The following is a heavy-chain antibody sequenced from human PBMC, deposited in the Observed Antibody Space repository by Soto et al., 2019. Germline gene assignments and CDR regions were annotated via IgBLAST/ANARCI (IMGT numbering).Heavy chain of an antibody. Sequence: PSETLSLTCTVSGLSISSYYWRWDRQPPGEGLEWIGYIYYSGSTNYNPSLKSRVTMSVDTSKNQFSLKLSSVTAADTAVYYCARGVGVVVVAAPEYYIDYWGQGTLVTVSS. CDR1: GLSISSYY. J-gene: IGHJ4*02. V-gene: IGHV4-59*01. D-gene: IGHD2-15*01. CDR2: IYYSGST. CDR3: ARGVGVVVVAAPEYYIDY.